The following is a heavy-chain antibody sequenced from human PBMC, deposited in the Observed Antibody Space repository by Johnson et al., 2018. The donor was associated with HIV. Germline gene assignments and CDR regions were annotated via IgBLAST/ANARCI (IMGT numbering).Heavy chain of an antibody. Sequence: VLLVESGGGLVQPGRSLRLSCAASGFSVSSKYMSWVRQAPGKGLEWVSVIYSGGSTFYADSVKGRFTISRDNSGNTLYLQMDSLRVEDTAVYYCASTRLGAFDIWGQGTMVTVSS. D-gene: IGHD6-6*01. CDR3: ASTRLGAFDI. CDR2: IYSGGST. J-gene: IGHJ3*02. V-gene: IGHV3-66*01. CDR1: GFSVSSKY.